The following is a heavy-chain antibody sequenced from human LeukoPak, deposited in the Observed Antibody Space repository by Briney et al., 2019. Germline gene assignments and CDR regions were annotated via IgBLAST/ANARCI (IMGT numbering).Heavy chain of an antibody. CDR1: GFTFCNYW. V-gene: IGHV3-7*01. Sequence: GGSLRLSCAASGFTFCNYWMSWVRQAPGKGLEWVANINQDGSEKYYVNSVKGRFTISRDNAKNSLYLQMNSLRAEDTAIYFCAREDDWNYEDYWGQGTLVTVSS. CDR3: AREDDWNYEDY. J-gene: IGHJ4*02. D-gene: IGHD1-7*01. CDR2: INQDGSEK.